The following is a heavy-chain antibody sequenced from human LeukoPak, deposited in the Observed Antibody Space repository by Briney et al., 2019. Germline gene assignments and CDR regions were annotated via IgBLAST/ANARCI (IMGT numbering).Heavy chain of an antibody. CDR3: ARARAMATIYFDY. J-gene: IGHJ4*02. CDR2: IYPGDSDT. V-gene: IGHV5-51*01. CDR1: GYIFTSYW. Sequence: GESLKISCKGSGYIFTSYWIGWVRQMPGKGLEWMGIIYPGDSDTRYSPSFQGQVTISADKSISTAYLQWSSLKASDTAMYYCARARAMATIYFDYWGQGTLVTVSS. D-gene: IGHD5-24*01.